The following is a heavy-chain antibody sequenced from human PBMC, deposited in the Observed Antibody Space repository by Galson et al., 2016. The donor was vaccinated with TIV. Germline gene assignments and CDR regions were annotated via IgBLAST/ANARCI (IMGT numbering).Heavy chain of an antibody. V-gene: IGHV1-69*04. Sequence: SVKVSCKASGGTFNSYDISWLRQVPGQGFEWMGRINPAVGLTKYAQRFQGRIKITAAYMELSSLRSEDTAVYYCSSASHLVPTVHHYWGQGTLVTVSS. J-gene: IGHJ4*02. D-gene: IGHD3-3*02. CDR3: SSASHLVPTVHHY. CDR1: GGTFNSYD. CDR2: INPAVGLT.